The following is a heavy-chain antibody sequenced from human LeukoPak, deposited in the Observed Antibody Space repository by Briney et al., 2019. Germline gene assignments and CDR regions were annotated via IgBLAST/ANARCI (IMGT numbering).Heavy chain of an antibody. CDR1: GFTFSYYA. CDR3: AKGPYSSGWAGKSHYFYYMDV. CDR2: ITWDGSST. D-gene: IGHD6-19*01. Sequence: GGSLRLSCAASGFTFSYYAMHWVRQAPGKGLEWVSLITWDGSSTYYADSVKGRFTISRDNSKNSLYLQMNSLRAEDTALYYCAKGPYSSGWAGKSHYFYYMDVWGKGTTVTVSS. J-gene: IGHJ6*03. V-gene: IGHV3-43D*03.